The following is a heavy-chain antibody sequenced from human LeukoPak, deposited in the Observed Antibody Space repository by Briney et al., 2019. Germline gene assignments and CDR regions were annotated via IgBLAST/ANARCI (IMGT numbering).Heavy chain of an antibody. V-gene: IGHV3-23*01. J-gene: IGHJ4*02. D-gene: IGHD2-15*01. Sequence: GGSLRLSCAASGFTFSSYAMSWVSQAPGKGLEWVSAISGSGGSTYYADSVKGRFTISRDSSKNTLFLQMNRLRPEDAAVYYCAKAPVTTCRGAFCYPFDYWGLGTLVTVSS. CDR3: AKAPVTTCRGAFCYPFDY. CDR1: GFTFSSYA. CDR2: ISGSGGST.